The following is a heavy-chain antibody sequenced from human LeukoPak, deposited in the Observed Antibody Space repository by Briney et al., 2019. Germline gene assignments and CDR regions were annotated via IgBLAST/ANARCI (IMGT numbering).Heavy chain of an antibody. CDR3: ARADWNDVRGD. D-gene: IGHD1-1*01. CDR2: ISSSSSYI. V-gene: IGHV3-21*01. Sequence: PGGSLRLSCAASGFTFSSYSMNWVRQAPGKGLEWVSSISSSSSYIYYADSVKGRFTISRDNAKNSLYLQMNSLRAEGTAVYYCARADWNDVRGDWGQGTLVTVSS. J-gene: IGHJ4*02. CDR1: GFTFSSYS.